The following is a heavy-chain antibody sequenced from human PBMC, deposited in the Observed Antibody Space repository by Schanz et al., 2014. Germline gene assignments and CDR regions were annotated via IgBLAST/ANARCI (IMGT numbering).Heavy chain of an antibody. CDR2: ISSSGSYT. CDR3: ARGDMVRGVFDY. V-gene: IGHV3-21*05. J-gene: IGHJ4*02. Sequence: EVQLVESGGGLVKPGESLRLSCAASGFIFSAYTMNWVRQAPGKGLEWVSYISSSGSYTNYADSVKGRFTISRDNSKNTLYLQMNSLRTEDTAVYYCARGDMVRGVFDYWGQGTLVTVSS. CDR1: GFIFSAYT. D-gene: IGHD3-10*01.